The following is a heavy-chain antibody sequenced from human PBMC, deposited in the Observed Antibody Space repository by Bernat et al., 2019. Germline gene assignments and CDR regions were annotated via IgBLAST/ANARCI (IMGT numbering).Heavy chain of an antibody. V-gene: IGHV4-39*01. D-gene: IGHD6-13*01. CDR2: IYYSGST. J-gene: IGHJ4*02. CDR3: AVWVSSWTDYDY. CDR1: GGSISSSSYY. Sequence: QLQLQESGPGLVKPSETLSLTCTVSGGSISSSSYYWGWIRQPPGKGLEWIGSIYYSGSTYYNPSLKSRVTIAVDTSKNQFSLKLSSVTAADTAVYYCAVWVSSWTDYDYWGQGTLVTVSS.